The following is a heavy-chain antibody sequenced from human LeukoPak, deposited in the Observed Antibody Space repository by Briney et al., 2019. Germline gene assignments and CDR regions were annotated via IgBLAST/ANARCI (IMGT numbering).Heavy chain of an antibody. CDR1: GFTFSSYA. CDR3: AKRLGSSWSTTYGLDV. V-gene: IGHV3-23*01. CDR2: ITGSGGSA. J-gene: IGHJ6*02. Sequence: PGGSLRLSCAASGFTFSSYAMTWVRQAPGEGLEWVSAITGSGGSAYYADSVKGRFTISRDNSKNTLYLQMNSLRAEDTAVYYCAKRLGSSWSTTYGLDVWGQGTTVTVSS. D-gene: IGHD6-13*01.